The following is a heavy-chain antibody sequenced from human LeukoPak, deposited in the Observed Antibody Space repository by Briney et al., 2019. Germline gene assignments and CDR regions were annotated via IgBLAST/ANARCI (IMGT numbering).Heavy chain of an antibody. V-gene: IGHV1-18*01. CDR2: ISAYNGNT. J-gene: IGHJ4*02. CDR3: ASASNYDFWSGYSDY. D-gene: IGHD3-3*01. CDR1: GYTFTSYG. Sequence: ASVKVSCKASGYTFTSYGISWVRQAPGQGLEWMGWISAYNGNTNYAQKLQGRVTMTTDTSTSTAYMELRSLRSDDTAVYYCASASNYDFWSGYSDYWGQGTLVTVSS.